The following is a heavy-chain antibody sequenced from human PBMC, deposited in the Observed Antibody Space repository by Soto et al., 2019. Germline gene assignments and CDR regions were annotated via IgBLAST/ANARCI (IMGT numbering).Heavy chain of an antibody. CDR1: GGSISSGDYY. V-gene: IGHV4-31*03. Sequence: SETLSLTCTVSGGSISSGDYYWSWIRQHPGKGLEWIGYIYYSGSTNYNPSLKSRVTISVDTSKNQFSLKLSSVTAADTAVYYCARAFRLKYSSGWLVWFDPWGQGTLVTVSS. J-gene: IGHJ5*02. CDR3: ARAFRLKYSSGWLVWFDP. CDR2: IYYSGST. D-gene: IGHD6-19*01.